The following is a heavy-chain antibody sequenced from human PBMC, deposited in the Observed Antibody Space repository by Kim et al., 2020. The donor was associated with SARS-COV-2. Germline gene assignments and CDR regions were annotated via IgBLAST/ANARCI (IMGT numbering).Heavy chain of an antibody. J-gene: IGHJ3*02. V-gene: IGHV1-69*04. CDR2: IIPILGIE. CDR3: ASLDYGGNSGAFEI. D-gene: IGHD4-17*01. Sequence: SVKVSCKASGGTFNNYAISWVRQAPGQGLEWMGRIIPILGIENYAQKFQGRVTITADKSTSTAYMEVRSLRSEDTAVYFCASLDYGGNSGAFEIWGQGT. CDR1: GGTFNNYA.